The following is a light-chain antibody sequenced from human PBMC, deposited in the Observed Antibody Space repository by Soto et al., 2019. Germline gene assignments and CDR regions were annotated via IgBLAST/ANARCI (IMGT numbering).Light chain of an antibody. CDR3: QQYNSYRWT. CDR1: QSISSW. V-gene: IGKV1-5*01. J-gene: IGKJ1*01. Sequence: DIQMTQSPSTLSASVGDRVTITCRASQSISSWLAWYQQKPGKAPKLLIYDASSLESGVPSRFSGSGSGTEFTLTISSLQPDDFATYYCQQYNSYRWTFGPGTKMEIK. CDR2: DAS.